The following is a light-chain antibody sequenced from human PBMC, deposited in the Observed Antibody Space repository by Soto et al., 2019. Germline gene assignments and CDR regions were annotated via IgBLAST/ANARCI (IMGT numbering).Light chain of an antibody. J-gene: IGKJ4*01. V-gene: IGKV1-27*01. Sequence: DIQMTQSPSSLSASVGDRVTITCRASQGISNCLAWYQQITGKVPKLLISAASTLQSGVPSRFSGSGSGTDFTLTISSLQPDDVATYYCQKYTNVPAFGGGTKVEIK. CDR1: QGISNC. CDR2: AAS. CDR3: QKYTNVPA.